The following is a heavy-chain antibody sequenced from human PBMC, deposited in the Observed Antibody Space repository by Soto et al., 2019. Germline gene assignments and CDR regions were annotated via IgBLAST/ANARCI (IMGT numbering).Heavy chain of an antibody. J-gene: IGHJ4*02. V-gene: IGHV4-59*01. CDR2: IYYSGST. CDR3: ARGGVGADY. D-gene: IGHD1-26*01. Sequence: QVQLQESGPGLVKPSETLSLTCTVSGGSMSSYYWSWIRQPPGKGLEWIGYIYYSGSTNYNPSLRXRXPXXVDTSRSRFSLKLSSVTAAATAVYYCARGGVGADYWGRGTLVTVSS. CDR1: GGSMSSYY.